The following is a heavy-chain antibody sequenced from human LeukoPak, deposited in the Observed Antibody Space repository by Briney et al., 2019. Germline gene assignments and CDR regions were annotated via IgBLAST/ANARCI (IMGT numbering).Heavy chain of an antibody. Sequence: GGSLRLSCAASGFTFSSYAMHWVRQAPGKGLEWVAVISYDGSNKYYADPVKGRFTISRDNSKNTLYLQMNSLRAEDTAVYYCASPTYSSSFYYYYGMDVWGQGTTVTVSS. V-gene: IGHV3-30-3*01. D-gene: IGHD6-13*01. CDR3: ASPTYSSSFYYYYGMDV. CDR1: GFTFSSYA. CDR2: ISYDGSNK. J-gene: IGHJ6*02.